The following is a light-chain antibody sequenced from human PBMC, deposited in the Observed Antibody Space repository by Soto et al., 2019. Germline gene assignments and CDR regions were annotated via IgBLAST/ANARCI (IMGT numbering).Light chain of an antibody. CDR3: QQYNSYPLT. V-gene: IGKV1-5*03. J-gene: IGKJ4*01. Sequence: MTQSPATLSVSPGERATLSCRASRNINRKLAWYQQKPGKAPKLLIYKASSLESGVPSRFSGSGSGTEFTLTISSLQPDDFATYYCQQYNSYPLTFGGGTKVEIK. CDR1: RNINRK. CDR2: KAS.